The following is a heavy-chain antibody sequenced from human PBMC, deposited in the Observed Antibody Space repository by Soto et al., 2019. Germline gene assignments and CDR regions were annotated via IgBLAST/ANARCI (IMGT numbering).Heavy chain of an antibody. V-gene: IGHV3-23*01. J-gene: IGHJ4*02. CDR3: AKNDFWSGYSHFDY. CDR1: GFTFSSYA. D-gene: IGHD3-3*01. CDR2: ISGSGGST. Sequence: HPGGSLRLSCAASGFTFSSYAMSWVRQAPGKGLEWVSAISGSGGSTYYADSVKGRFTISRDNSKNTLYLQMNSLRAEDTAVYYCAKNDFWSGYSHFDYWGQGTLVTVSS.